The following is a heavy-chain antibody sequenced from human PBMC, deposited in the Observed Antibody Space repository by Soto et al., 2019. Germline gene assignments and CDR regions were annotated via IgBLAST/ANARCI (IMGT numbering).Heavy chain of an antibody. J-gene: IGHJ3*02. V-gene: IGHV1-2*04. CDR1: GSTFTGYY. Sequence: GASVKVSCKASGSTFTGYYMHWVRQAPGQGLEWMGWINPNSGGTNYAQKFQGWVTMTRDTSISTAYMELSRLRSDDTAVYYCARAFCSSTSCYRMYAFDIWGQGTMVTVSS. D-gene: IGHD2-2*02. CDR3: ARAFCSSTSCYRMYAFDI. CDR2: INPNSGGT.